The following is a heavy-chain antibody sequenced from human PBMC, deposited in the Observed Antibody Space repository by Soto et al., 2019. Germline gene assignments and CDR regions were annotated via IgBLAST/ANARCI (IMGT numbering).Heavy chain of an antibody. Sequence: EVQLLESGGDLAQPGGSLRLSCAASGFTFSSYTMSWVRQAPGKGLEWVSGISGSGGGTYYADSVKGRITISRDNSKNPLYLQMNSLRAEDTAVYYCAKAGYSSSWSHFDYWGQGTLVTVSS. J-gene: IGHJ4*02. CDR1: GFTFSSYT. D-gene: IGHD6-13*01. CDR3: AKAGYSSSWSHFDY. V-gene: IGHV3-23*01. CDR2: ISGSGGGT.